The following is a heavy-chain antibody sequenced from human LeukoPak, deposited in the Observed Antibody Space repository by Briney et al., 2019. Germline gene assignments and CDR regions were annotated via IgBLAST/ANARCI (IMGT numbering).Heavy chain of an antibody. J-gene: IGHJ6*02. CDR3: ARGRAAPLGYYYYGMDV. CDR2: IYSGGST. V-gene: IGHV3-53*01. CDR1: GFTVSSNY. D-gene: IGHD6-13*01. Sequence: PGVSLRLSCAASGFTVSSNYMSWVRQAPGKGLEWVSVIYSGGSTYYADSVKGRFTISRDNSKNTLYLQMNSLRAEDTAVYYCARGRAAPLGYYYYGMDVWGQGTTVTVSS.